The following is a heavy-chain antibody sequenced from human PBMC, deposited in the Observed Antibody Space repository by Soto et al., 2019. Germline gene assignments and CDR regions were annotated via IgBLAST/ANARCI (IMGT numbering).Heavy chain of an antibody. CDR2: INAGNGNT. CDR1: GYTCTSYA. J-gene: IGHJ4*02. Sequence: ASVKVSCKASGYTCTSYAMHWVRQAPGQRLEWMGWINAGNGNTKYSQKFQGRVTTTEDTSTDTAFMELSSLKSEDTAVYYCAAYDSGGYYYGFDYWGQGTLVTVSS. CDR3: AAYDSGGYYYGFDY. V-gene: IGHV1-3*01. D-gene: IGHD3-22*01.